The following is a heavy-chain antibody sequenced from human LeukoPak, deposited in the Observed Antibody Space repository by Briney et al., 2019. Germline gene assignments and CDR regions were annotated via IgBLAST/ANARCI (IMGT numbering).Heavy chain of an antibody. CDR3: XREALGXRGYDPDYFDS. V-gene: IGHV3-30*03. D-gene: IGHD5-12*01. J-gene: IGHJ4*02. CDR2: ATIDERSV. CDR1: GFTFRNYG. Sequence: GRSLRLSCAASGFTFRNYGMHWIRQAPGKGLEWVGVATIDERSVFCADSVQGRFIISRDNSKTTLYLQMNNLRPEDTALYYXXREALGXRGYDPDYFDSWGQGTLVTVSS.